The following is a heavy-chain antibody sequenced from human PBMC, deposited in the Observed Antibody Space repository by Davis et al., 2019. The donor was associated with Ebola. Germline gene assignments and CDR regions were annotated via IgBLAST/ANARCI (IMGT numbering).Heavy chain of an antibody. V-gene: IGHV1-3*01. D-gene: IGHD1-14*01. CDR1: GYTFTSYA. CDR2: INAGNGNT. Sequence: ASVKVSCKASGYTFTSYAMHWVRQAPGQRLEWMGWINAGNGNTKYSQKFQGRVTITRDMSTSTAYMELRSLRFEDTAVYYCAASAGTVGKFDLWGQGTLVTVSS. J-gene: IGHJ4*02. CDR3: AASAGTVGKFDL.